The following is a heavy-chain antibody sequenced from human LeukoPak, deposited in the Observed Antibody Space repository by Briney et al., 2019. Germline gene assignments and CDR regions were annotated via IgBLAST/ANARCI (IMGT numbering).Heavy chain of an antibody. J-gene: IGHJ4*02. CDR2: ISGSGGST. CDR1: GFTFSSYA. Sequence: GGSLRLSCAASGFTFSSYAMSWVRQAPGKGLEWVSAISGSGGSTYYADSVKGRFTISRDNAKNSLYLQMNSLRAEDTAVYYCAPGSGSYYGSDFDYWGQGTLVTVSS. V-gene: IGHV3-23*01. CDR3: APGSGSYYGSDFDY. D-gene: IGHD3-10*01.